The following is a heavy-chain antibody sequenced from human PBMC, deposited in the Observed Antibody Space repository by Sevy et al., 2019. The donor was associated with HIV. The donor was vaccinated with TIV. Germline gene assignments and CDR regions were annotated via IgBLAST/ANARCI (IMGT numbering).Heavy chain of an antibody. J-gene: IGHJ3*02. Sequence: GGSLRLSCAASGFTFSSNWMSWVRQAPGKGLEWVANIKQDGSEIYYVDSVKGRFTISRDNAKNSRYLQMSSLRAEDTAVYYCARERGISFIVGATTGAFDIWGQWTMVTVSS. D-gene: IGHD1-26*01. CDR3: ARERGISFIVGATTGAFDI. CDR1: GFTFSSNW. CDR2: IKQDGSEI. V-gene: IGHV3-7*01.